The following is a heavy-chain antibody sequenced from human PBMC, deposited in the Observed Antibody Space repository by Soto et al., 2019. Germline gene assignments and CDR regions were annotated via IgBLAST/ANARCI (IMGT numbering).Heavy chain of an antibody. CDR2: ISYDGSNK. D-gene: IGHD3-22*01. V-gene: IGHV3-30-3*01. J-gene: IGHJ6*02. CDR1: GFTFSSYA. Sequence: GGSLRLSCAASGFTFSSYAMHWVRQAPGKGLEWVAVISYDGSNKYYADSVKGRFTISRDNSKNTLYLQMNSLRAEDTAVYYCARCHYYVSRPYYYYGMDVWGQGTTVTVSS. CDR3: ARCHYYVSRPYYYYGMDV.